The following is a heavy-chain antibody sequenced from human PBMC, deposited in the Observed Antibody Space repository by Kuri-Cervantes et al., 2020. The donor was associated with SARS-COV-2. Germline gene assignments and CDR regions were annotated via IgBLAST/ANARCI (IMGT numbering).Heavy chain of an antibody. Sequence: GESLKIPCAASGFTFSSYAMHWVRQAPGKGLEWVAVISYDGSNKYYADSVKGRFTISRDNSKNTLYLQMNSLRAEDTAVYYCARGGSSGWSQLEYWGQGTLVTVSS. CDR2: ISYDGSNK. CDR3: ARGGSSGWSQLEY. D-gene: IGHD6-19*01. V-gene: IGHV3-30*04. J-gene: IGHJ4*02. CDR1: GFTFSSYA.